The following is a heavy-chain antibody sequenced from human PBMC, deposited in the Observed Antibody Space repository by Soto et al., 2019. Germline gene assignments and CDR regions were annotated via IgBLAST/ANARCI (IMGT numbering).Heavy chain of an antibody. D-gene: IGHD3-10*01. CDR1: GYTFTSYT. CDR2: IMPRAAIA. V-gene: IGHV1-69*02. Sequence: SVKVSCKASGYTFTSYTINWVRQAPGQGLEWMGKIMPRAAIANCNEKLQGRVTITVDKSSTTANLELRRVRSDDTAVYYCAGASTRVRGASSWFDPWGQGTLVTVSS. CDR3: AGASTRVRGASSWFDP. J-gene: IGHJ5*02.